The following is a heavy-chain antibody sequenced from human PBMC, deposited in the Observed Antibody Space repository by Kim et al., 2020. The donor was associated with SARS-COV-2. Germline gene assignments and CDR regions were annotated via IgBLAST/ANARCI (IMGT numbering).Heavy chain of an antibody. J-gene: IGHJ4*02. CDR2: IGMSGDTT. Sequence: GGSLRLSCEVSGFSFSSFAMSCVRQAPGKGLEWVSGIGMSGDTTYDADSVKGRFTISRDNSKNTVFLQMSSLRGEDTGVYFCARMGLGEWLRSFDYWGQGTLVTVSS. V-gene: IGHV3-23*01. CDR3: ARMGLGEWLRSFDY. D-gene: IGHD5-12*01. CDR1: GFSFSSFA.